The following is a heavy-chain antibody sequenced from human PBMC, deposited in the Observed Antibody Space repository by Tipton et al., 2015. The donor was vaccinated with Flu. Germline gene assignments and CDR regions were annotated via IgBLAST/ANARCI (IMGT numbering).Heavy chain of an antibody. V-gene: IGHV4-39*07. CDR2: IRYGGSS. Sequence: TLSLTCTVSGGSISTSGYYWGWIRQPPGKGLEWIGSIRYGGSSYYTPSLKSRVTISLDMSKDQFSLKLASVTAADTAVYYCARVWSSFVATASLDYWGRGTLVT. CDR3: ARVWSSFVATASLDY. J-gene: IGHJ4*02. CDR1: GGSISTSGYY. D-gene: IGHD1-1*01.